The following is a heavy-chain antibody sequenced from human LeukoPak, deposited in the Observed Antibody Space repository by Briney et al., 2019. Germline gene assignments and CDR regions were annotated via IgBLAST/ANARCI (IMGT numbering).Heavy chain of an antibody. CDR1: GISFSEYGMNWIYG. V-gene: IGHV3-7*01. CDR3: ARDLDYYATDQ. CDR2: IGKDGSGN. Sequence: GGSLRLPCVASGISFSEYGMNWIYGMNWVRQAPGKGLEWVANIGKDGSGNHYVDSVEGRFTISRDNAKNSLYLQMNSLRADDTAVYYCARDLDYYATDQWGQGTLVTVSS. D-gene: IGHD3/OR15-3a*01. J-gene: IGHJ5*02.